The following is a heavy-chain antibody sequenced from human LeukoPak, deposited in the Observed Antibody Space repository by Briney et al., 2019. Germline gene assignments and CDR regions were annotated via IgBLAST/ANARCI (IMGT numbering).Heavy chain of an antibody. J-gene: IGHJ4*02. D-gene: IGHD3-10*01. CDR1: GGSISSSSYY. V-gene: IGHV4-39*07. CDR2: INHSGST. Sequence: SETLSLTCTVSGGSISSSSYYWRWIRQPPGKGLEWIGEINHSGSTNYNPSLKSRVTISVDTSKNQFSLKLSSVTAADTAVYYCARARRRQFRELSSTLDYWGQGTLVTVSS. CDR3: ARARRRQFRELSSTLDY.